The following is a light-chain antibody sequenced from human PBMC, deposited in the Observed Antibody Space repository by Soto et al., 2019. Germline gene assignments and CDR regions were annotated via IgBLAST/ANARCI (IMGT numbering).Light chain of an antibody. CDR3: SSFSVASPL. CDR1: SSDIGGYNY. Sequence: QSVLTQPASMSGSPGQSVTISCAGTSSDIGGYNYVSWYQHHPGTAPKLIIYDVSSRPSGVSHRFSASKSGNTASLTISGLQAEDEADYYCSSFSVASPLFGTGTKVTV. CDR2: DVS. J-gene: IGLJ1*01. V-gene: IGLV2-14*01.